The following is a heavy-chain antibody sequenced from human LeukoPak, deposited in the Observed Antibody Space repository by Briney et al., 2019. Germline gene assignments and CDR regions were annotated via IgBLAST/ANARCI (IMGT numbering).Heavy chain of an antibody. D-gene: IGHD2-2*01. CDR3: AKEYQLRGMDV. CDR2: INQDGSEK. V-gene: IGHV3-7*03. J-gene: IGHJ6*02. Sequence: RGSLRLSCAASGFTFSSYWMSWVRQAPGKGLEWVANINQDGSEKYYVASVKGRFTISRDNAKNSVYLQMNSLRVEDTAVYYCAKEYQLRGMDVWGRGTTVTVSS. CDR1: GFTFSSYW.